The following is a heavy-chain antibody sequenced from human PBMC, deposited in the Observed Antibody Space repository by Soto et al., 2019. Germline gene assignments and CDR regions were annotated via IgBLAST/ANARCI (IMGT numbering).Heavy chain of an antibody. CDR1: GGSFSGYY. Sequence: PSETLFLTCAVYGGSFSGYYWSWIRQPPGKGLEWIGEINHSGSTNYNPSLKSRVTISVDTSKNQFSLKLSSVTAADTAVYYCARDPRPGDYDILTGYSYYYYYGMDVWGQGTTVTVSS. D-gene: IGHD3-9*01. CDR2: INHSGST. V-gene: IGHV4-34*01. J-gene: IGHJ6*02. CDR3: ARDPRPGDYDILTGYSYYYYYGMDV.